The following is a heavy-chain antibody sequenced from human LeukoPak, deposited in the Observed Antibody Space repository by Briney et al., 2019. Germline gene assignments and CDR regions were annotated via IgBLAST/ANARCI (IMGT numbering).Heavy chain of an antibody. CDR1: GFTFSNYV. D-gene: IGHD7-27*01. V-gene: IGHV3-23*01. Sequence: GGSLRLSCAASGFTFSNYVMIWVGQAPGKGLEWVSIIGTSGGDIHYADPVKGRFSISRDNSKNTLFLQMSSLRVDDTAVYYCARDPNWGSGYWGQGTLVTVSS. CDR2: IGTSGGDI. J-gene: IGHJ4*02. CDR3: ARDPNWGSGY.